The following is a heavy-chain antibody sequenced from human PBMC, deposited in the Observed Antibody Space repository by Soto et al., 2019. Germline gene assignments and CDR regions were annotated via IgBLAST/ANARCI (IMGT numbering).Heavy chain of an antibody. CDR3: AADRKYCGGDCYVD. CDR1: GFTFTSSA. J-gene: IGHJ4*02. D-gene: IGHD2-21*02. V-gene: IGHV1-58*01. CDR2: IVVGSGNT. Sequence: QMQLVQSGPEVKKPGSSVKVSCKASGFTFTSSAVQWVRQARGQRLEWIGWIVVGSGNTNYAQKFQERVTITRDMSTSTAYMELSSLGSEDTAVYYCAADRKYCGGDCYVDWGQGTLVTVS.